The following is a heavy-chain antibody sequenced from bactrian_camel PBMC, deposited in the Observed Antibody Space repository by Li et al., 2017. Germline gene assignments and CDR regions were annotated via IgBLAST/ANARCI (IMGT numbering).Heavy chain of an antibody. CDR2: ISTDGST. CDR3: AAHTAMCTVEFVSEYGY. D-gene: IGHD6*01. Sequence: HVQLVESGGGSVTTGGSLTLSCTASNYLHGRHFIGWFRQVPGKEREGLATISTDGSTTYADSVKGRFTISQDNAKNTLYLQMNSLKPEDTAMYYCAAHTAMCTVEFVSEYGYSGQGTQVTVS. V-gene: IGHV3S53*01. J-gene: IGHJ6*01. CDR1: NYLHGRHF.